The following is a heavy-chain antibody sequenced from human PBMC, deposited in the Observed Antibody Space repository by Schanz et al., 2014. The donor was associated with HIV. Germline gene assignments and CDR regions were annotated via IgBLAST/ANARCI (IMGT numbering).Heavy chain of an antibody. CDR2: ISSSGSTI. D-gene: IGHD4-17*01. Sequence: VQLLEFGGGSVRPGESLRLSCLASGFTFSDYYMSWIRQAPGKGLEWVSYISSSGSTIHYADSVKGRFTISRDNAKNSLYLQMNSLRAEDTAVYYCAREWATVTTLGDWGQGTLVTVSS. CDR1: GFTFSDYY. CDR3: AREWATVTTLGD. J-gene: IGHJ4*02. V-gene: IGHV3-11*01.